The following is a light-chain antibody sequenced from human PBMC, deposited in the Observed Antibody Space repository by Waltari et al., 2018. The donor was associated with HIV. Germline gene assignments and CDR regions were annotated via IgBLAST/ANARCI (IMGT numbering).Light chain of an antibody. Sequence: QSALTQPAPVSGSPGQSITISCSGTSSDVGIYNLVSWYQQHPGKAPKLMIYEVTQRPSGVSNRFAGSKSGNTASLTISGLQAEDEADYYCCSYAGSSTWVFGGGTKLTVL. J-gene: IGLJ3*02. V-gene: IGLV2-23*02. CDR2: EVT. CDR1: SSDVGIYNL. CDR3: CSYAGSSTWV.